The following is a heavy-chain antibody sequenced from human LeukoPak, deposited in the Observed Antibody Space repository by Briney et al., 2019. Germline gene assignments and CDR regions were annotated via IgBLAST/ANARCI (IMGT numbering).Heavy chain of an antibody. D-gene: IGHD3-10*01. J-gene: IGHJ3*02. V-gene: IGHV3-21*01. CDR3: ARLWFGELLSALDI. CDR1: GFTFSSYS. CDR2: ISSSSRYI. Sequence: PGGSLRLSCAASGFTFSSYSMNWVRHAPGKGLEWVSSISSSSRYIYYADSVKGRFTISSDNAKNSLYLQMNSLRAEDTAVYYCARLWFGELLSALDIWDQGTMVTVSS.